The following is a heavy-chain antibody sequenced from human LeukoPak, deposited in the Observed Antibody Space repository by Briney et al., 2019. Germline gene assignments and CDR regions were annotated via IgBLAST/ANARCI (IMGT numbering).Heavy chain of an antibody. CDR2: IKQDGSVH. Sequence: PGWSLRLSCAASGFIFSGYWMSWARQAPGKGLEWVANIKQDGSVHQYVDSVKGRFTISRDNAKNSVYLQMDSLRAEDTAVYYCARRYCSGGSCSTHLDYWGQGTLVTVSS. D-gene: IGHD2-15*01. CDR3: ARRYCSGGSCSTHLDY. CDR1: GFIFSGYW. J-gene: IGHJ4*02. V-gene: IGHV3-7*01.